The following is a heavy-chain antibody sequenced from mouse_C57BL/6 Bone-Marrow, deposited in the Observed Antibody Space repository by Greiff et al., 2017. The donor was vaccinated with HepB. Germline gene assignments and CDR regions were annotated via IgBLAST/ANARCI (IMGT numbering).Heavy chain of an antibody. J-gene: IGHJ4*01. CDR3: ARSLIRYAMDC. Sequence: QVQLQQPGAELVMPGASVKLSCKASGYTFTSYWMHWVKQRPGQGLEWIGEIDPSDSYTNYNQKFKGKSTLTVDKSSSTAYMQLSSLTSEDSAVYYCARSLIRYAMDCWGQGTSVTVSS. D-gene: IGHD1-1*01. CDR2: IDPSDSYT. CDR1: GYTFTSYW. V-gene: IGHV1-69*01.